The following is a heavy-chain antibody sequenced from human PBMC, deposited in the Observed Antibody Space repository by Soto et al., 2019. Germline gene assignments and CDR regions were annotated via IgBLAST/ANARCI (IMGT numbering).Heavy chain of an antibody. CDR3: AHRATMTIFGLIIDNGIWFAP. D-gene: IGHD3-3*01. Sequence: QINLIESGPTLVKPTQTLTLTCTFSGFSLSTSGAAVGWVRQPPGRALEWLALIYWDGDKRYNASLGNRLTITKEPSMNQVVLTLTNVDPADTATYYCAHRATMTIFGLIIDNGIWFAPWGQGTRVIVSS. J-gene: IGHJ5*02. CDR2: IYWDGDK. V-gene: IGHV2-5*02. CDR1: GFSLSTSGAA.